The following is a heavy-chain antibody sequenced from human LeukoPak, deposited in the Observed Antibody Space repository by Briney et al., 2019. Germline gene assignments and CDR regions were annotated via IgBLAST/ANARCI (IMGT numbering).Heavy chain of an antibody. J-gene: IGHJ5*02. CDR2: IKGDGSST. Sequence: GGSLRLPCAASGFTFSGYWMHWVRQAPGKGLVWVSRIKGDGSSTSYADSVKGRFTISRDNAKSTLYLQMNSLRAEDTAVYYCARSDWFDPWGQGTLVTASS. V-gene: IGHV3-74*01. CDR1: GFTFSGYW. CDR3: ARSDWFDP.